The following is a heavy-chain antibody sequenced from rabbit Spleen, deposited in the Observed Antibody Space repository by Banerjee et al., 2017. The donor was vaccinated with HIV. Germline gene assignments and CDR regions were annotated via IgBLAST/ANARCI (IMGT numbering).Heavy chain of an antibody. V-gene: IGHV1S45*01. D-gene: IGHD8-1*01. CDR3: ARDTGSSFSSYGMDL. CDR1: GFSFGDRDV. J-gene: IGHJ6*01. CDR2: INVATGKP. Sequence: QEQLEESGGDLVKPGTSLTLTCKASGFSFGDRDVMCWVRQAPGKGLEWIACINVATGKPVYATWAKGRFTISKTSSTTVTLQMTSLTAADTATYFCARDTGSSFSSYGMDLWGPGTLVTVS.